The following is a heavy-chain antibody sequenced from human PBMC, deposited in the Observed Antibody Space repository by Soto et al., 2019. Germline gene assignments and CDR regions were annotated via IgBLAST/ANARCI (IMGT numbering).Heavy chain of an antibody. Sequence: SDTLSLTCTVSGAFYWGWIRQPPGEGLEWIGSIYYSGSTYYNPSLKSRVTVSVDTSKNQFSLNLSSVTAADTAVYYCARRLPSSNSWHFDHWGQGTLVTVSS. CDR2: IYYSGST. CDR3: ARRLPSSNSWHFDH. V-gene: IGHV4-39*01. D-gene: IGHD6-13*01. J-gene: IGHJ4*02. CDR1: GAFY.